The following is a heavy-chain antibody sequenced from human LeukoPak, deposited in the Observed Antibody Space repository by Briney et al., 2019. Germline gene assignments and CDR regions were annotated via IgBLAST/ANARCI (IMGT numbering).Heavy chain of an antibody. CDR3: AKVYSSSIRRPYFDY. CDR1: GFTFSSYS. J-gene: IGHJ4*02. Sequence: GGSLRLSCAASGFTFSSYSMCWVRQAPGKGLEWVSSITGSSGYIHYADSVKGRFTISRDNAKNSLYLQMNSLRAEDTAVYYCAKVYSSSIRRPYFDYWGQGTLVTVSS. CDR2: ITGSSGYI. D-gene: IGHD6-6*01. V-gene: IGHV3-21*01.